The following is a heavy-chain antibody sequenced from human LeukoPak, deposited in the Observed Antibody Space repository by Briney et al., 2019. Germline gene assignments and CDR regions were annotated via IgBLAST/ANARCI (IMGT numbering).Heavy chain of an antibody. J-gene: IGHJ4*02. CDR2: ISSSGSTM. CDR1: GLTFSDYY. CDR3: ARWGSGSSPFDN. D-gene: IGHD3-10*01. V-gene: IGHV3-11*01. Sequence: PGGSLRLSCAASGLTFSDYYMSWIRQSPGKELEWVSHISSSGSTMYYADSVKGRFTISRDNAKSSLHLQMNSLRAEDTAVYYCARWGSGSSPFDNWGQGALVTVSS.